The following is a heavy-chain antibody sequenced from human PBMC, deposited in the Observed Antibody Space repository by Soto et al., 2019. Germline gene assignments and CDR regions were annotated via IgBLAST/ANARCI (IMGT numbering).Heavy chain of an antibody. D-gene: IGHD4-17*01. Sequence: ASVKVSCKASGYTFTSYAMHWVRQAPGQRLEWMGWINAGNGNTKYSQKFQGRVTITRDTSASTAYMELSSLRSGDTAVYYCARAVDDYGDYEFDYWGQGTLVTVSS. CDR3: ARAVDDYGDYEFDY. CDR2: INAGNGNT. V-gene: IGHV1-3*01. CDR1: GYTFTSYA. J-gene: IGHJ4*02.